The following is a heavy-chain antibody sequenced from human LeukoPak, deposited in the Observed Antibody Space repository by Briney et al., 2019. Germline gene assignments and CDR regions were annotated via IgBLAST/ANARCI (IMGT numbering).Heavy chain of an antibody. D-gene: IGHD2-2*01. CDR2: ISSNGGST. CDR3: ARDRDCSSTSCYAPFGY. V-gene: IGHV3-64*01. J-gene: IGHJ4*02. Sequence: GGSLRLSCAASGFTFSSYAMHWVRQAPGKGLEYVSAISSNGGSTYYANSVKGRFTISRDNSKNTLYLQMGSLRAEDMAVYYCARDRDCSSTSCYAPFGYWGQGTLVTVSS. CDR1: GFTFSSYA.